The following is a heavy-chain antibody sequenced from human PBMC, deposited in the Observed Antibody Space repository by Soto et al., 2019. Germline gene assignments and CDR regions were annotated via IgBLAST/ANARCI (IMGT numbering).Heavy chain of an antibody. V-gene: IGHV3-33*01. CDR2: IWYDGSNK. CDR1: GFTFSSYG. Sequence: QVQLVESGGGVVQPGRSLRLSCAASGFTFSSYGMHWVRQAPGKGLEWVAVIWYDGSNKYYADSVKGRFTISRDNSKNTLYLQMNGLRAEDTAVYYCARGAVVVPAARSYFDYWGQGTLVTVSS. J-gene: IGHJ4*02. CDR3: ARGAVVVPAARSYFDY. D-gene: IGHD2-2*01.